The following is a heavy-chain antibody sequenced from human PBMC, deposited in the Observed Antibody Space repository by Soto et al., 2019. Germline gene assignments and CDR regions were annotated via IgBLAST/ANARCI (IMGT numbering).Heavy chain of an antibody. V-gene: IGHV4-4*02. CDR2: VYHTGDT. CDR1: GGTVASSHW. Sequence: SETLSLTCGISGGTVASSHWWSWVRQSPGRGLEWIGNVYHTGDTNFNPSLQSRVTFSVDKSNNQFSLRLTSVTAADTAVYFCAREIVTAGGNNYFDPWGPGTLVTVSS. J-gene: IGHJ5*02. D-gene: IGHD2-21*02. CDR3: AREIVTAGGNNYFDP.